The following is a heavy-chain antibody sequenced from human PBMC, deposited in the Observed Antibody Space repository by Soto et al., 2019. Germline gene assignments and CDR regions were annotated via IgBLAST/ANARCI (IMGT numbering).Heavy chain of an antibody. CDR2: IYSGGTT. CDR3: ARGPGDSPLTAARPGWFDP. Sequence: EVQLVESGGGLVQPGGSLRLSCAASGFIVWRNYMSWVRQAPGKGLEWVSVIYSGGTTKYADSVKGRFTISRHDSKNTLYLQLNILRAEDTAVYYCARGPGDSPLTAARPGWFDPWGQGTLVTVSS. CDR1: GFIVWRNY. J-gene: IGHJ5*02. D-gene: IGHD6-6*01. V-gene: IGHV3-53*04.